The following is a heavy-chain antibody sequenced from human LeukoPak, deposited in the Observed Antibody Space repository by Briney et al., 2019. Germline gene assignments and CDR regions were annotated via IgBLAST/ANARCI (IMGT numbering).Heavy chain of an antibody. V-gene: IGHV3-53*01. Sequence: GGSLRLSCAASGFTVSSNYMSWVRQAPGKGLEWVSVIYSGGSTYYADSVKGRFTISRDNSKNTLYLQMNSLRAEDTAVYYCARSRGGSIYSYYTMYYFDYWGQGTLVTVSS. CDR1: GFTVSSNY. D-gene: IGHD5-18*01. CDR3: ARSRGGSIYSYYTMYYFDY. CDR2: IYSGGST. J-gene: IGHJ4*02.